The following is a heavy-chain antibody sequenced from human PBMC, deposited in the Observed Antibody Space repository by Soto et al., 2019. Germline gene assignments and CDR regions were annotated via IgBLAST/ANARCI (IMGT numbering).Heavy chain of an antibody. D-gene: IGHD6-19*01. CDR1: GGSFRNYI. V-gene: IGHV1-69*01. CDR3: ARGLFGQQWLVGFDT. CDR2: TIPMFATA. Sequence: QVHLVQSGAEVKKPGSSVKVSCKVSGGSFRNYIFAWVRQAPGQGLEWMGGTIPMFATAQYAQKLQGRVTITADESTSTVYMDLTSLRSDDTAVYYCARGLFGQQWLVGFDTWGQGTLVTVSS. J-gene: IGHJ4*02.